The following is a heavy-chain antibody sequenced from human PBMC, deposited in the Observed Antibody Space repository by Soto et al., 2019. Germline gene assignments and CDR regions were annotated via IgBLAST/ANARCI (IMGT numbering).Heavy chain of an antibody. CDR3: ATTGSDRCFDY. V-gene: IGHV4-31*03. Sequence: SETLSLTCTVSGGSISSGGYYWSWIRQHPGKGLEWIGYINYSGTTYYNPSLKSRVTVSVDTSKNQFSLKLSSVTAADTAVYYCATTGSDRCFDYCGHGTLVTVSS. J-gene: IGHJ4*01. CDR1: GGSISSGGYY. D-gene: IGHD1-26*01. CDR2: INYSGTT.